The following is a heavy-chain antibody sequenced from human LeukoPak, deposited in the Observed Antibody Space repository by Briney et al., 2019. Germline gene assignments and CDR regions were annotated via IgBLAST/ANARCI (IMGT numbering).Heavy chain of an antibody. V-gene: IGHV4-39*01. J-gene: IGHJ4*02. Sequence: SSETLSLTCTVSGGSISSSIYYWGWIRQPPGKGLEWIGSIYYSGSTYYNPSLKSRVTISVDTSKNQFSLKLSSVTAADTAVYYCASIRYNYGSGSYYTFHTLDYWGQGTLVTVSS. CDR3: ASIRYNYGSGSYYTFHTLDY. D-gene: IGHD3-10*01. CDR2: IYYSGST. CDR1: GGSISSSIYY.